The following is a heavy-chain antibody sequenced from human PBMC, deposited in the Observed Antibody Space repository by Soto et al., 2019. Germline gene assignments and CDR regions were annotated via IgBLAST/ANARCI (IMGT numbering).Heavy chain of an antibody. CDR2: INHSGST. Sequence: SETLSLTCAVYGGSFSGYYWSWIRQPPGKGLEWIGEINHSGSTNYNPSLKSRVTISVDTSKNQFSPKLSSVTAADTAVYYCASNLAAAGTYYYYYMDVWGKGTTVTVSS. CDR3: ASNLAAAGTYYYYYMDV. D-gene: IGHD6-13*01. J-gene: IGHJ6*03. V-gene: IGHV4-34*01. CDR1: GGSFSGYY.